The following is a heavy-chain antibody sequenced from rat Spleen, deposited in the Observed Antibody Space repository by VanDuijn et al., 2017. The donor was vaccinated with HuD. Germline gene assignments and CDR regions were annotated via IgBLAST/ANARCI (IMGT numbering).Heavy chain of an antibody. J-gene: IGHJ2*01. D-gene: IGHD1-1*01. CDR2: ISNGGGNT. V-gene: IGHV5-25*01. CDR1: GFTFSNYY. Sequence: ALGFTFSNYYMAWVRQAPTKGLEWVASISNGGGNTYYRDSVKGRFTVSRDNAKSTLYLQMNSLRSEDTATYYCARLYDYSGDYWGQGVMVTVSS. CDR3: ARLYDYSGDY.